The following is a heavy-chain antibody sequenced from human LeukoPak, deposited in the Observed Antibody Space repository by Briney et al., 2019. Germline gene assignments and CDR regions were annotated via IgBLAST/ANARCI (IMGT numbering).Heavy chain of an antibody. Sequence: GGSLRLSCAVSGFSVSSFGMSWVRQAPGKGLEWISAISLNGETTWYADSVKARFTISRDNSKNTLYLQLTSLRAEDTAVYYCAQGFSSGWYPYWGQGSLVSVSS. CDR1: GFSVSSFG. CDR2: ISLNGETT. CDR3: AQGFSSGWYPY. J-gene: IGHJ4*02. D-gene: IGHD6-19*01. V-gene: IGHV3-23*01.